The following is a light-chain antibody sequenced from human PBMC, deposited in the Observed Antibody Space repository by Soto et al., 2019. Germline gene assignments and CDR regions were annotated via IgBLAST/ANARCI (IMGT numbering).Light chain of an antibody. CDR1: QNINIF. J-gene: IGKJ4*01. CDR2: AAS. Sequence: DIQVTQSPLSLSASVGDRVTITCRTSQNINIFLNWYQQKPGRAPMVVISAASNLESGVPSRFSGRGSGTEFTLTISNLQPGDSALYFCQESYSTPLAFGGGTKVDIK. CDR3: QESYSTPLA. V-gene: IGKV1-39*01.